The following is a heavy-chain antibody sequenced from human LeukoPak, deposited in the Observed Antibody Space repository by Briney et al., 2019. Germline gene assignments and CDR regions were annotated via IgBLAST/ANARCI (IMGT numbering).Heavy chain of an antibody. CDR3: ARGIGSGYTDD. Sequence: SETLSLTCTVSGDSISSSNSYWGWIRQPPGKGLEWIGSIYYSGNTYYNASLKSRVTISVDTSKNHFSLKLTSVTAADTAVYYCARGIGSGYTDDWGHGTLVTVSS. J-gene: IGHJ4*01. CDR2: IYYSGNT. D-gene: IGHD3-22*01. V-gene: IGHV4-39*02. CDR1: GDSISSSNSY.